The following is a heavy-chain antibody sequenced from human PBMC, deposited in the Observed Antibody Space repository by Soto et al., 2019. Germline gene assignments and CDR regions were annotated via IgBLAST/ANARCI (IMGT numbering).Heavy chain of an antibody. V-gene: IGHV3-48*03. Sequence: AGSLRLSCAASGFTFSSYEVNWVRQAPGEGMEWLSYITSSGSPIYYADSMKGRFTISRDNAKNSLYLQMNGLRAEDTAVYYCARSGYFDSGGYPYYYYGMDVWGQGTTVTVSS. D-gene: IGHD3-22*01. CDR3: ARSGYFDSGGYPYYYYGMDV. CDR2: ITSSGSPI. J-gene: IGHJ6*02. CDR1: GFTFSSYE.